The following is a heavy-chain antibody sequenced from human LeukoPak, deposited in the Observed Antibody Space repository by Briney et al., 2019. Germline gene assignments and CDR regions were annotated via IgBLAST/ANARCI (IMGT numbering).Heavy chain of an antibody. J-gene: IGHJ5*02. V-gene: IGHV4-34*01. D-gene: IGHD6-13*01. CDR2: INHSGST. Sequence: PSETLSLTCAVYGGSFSGYYWSWIRQPPGKGLEWIGEINHSGSTNYNPSLKSRVTISVDTSKNQFPLKQISGPAADTAVFYCAGEGIAAAYNNWFDPWGGGTLVTVSS. CDR3: AGEGIAAAYNNWFDP. CDR1: GGSFSGYY.